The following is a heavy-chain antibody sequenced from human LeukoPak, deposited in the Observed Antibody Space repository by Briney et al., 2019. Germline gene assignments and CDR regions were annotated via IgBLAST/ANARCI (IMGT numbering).Heavy chain of an antibody. CDR1: GYTFTNYG. Sequence: SVKVSCKASGYTFTNYGISWVRQAPGQGLEWMGWISAYNGNTNYAQKLQGRVTMTTDTSTSTAYMELRSLRSDDTAVYYCARDRGYCGGDCYSPDYWGQGTLVTVSS. CDR2: ISAYNGNT. CDR3: ARDRGYCGGDCYSPDY. J-gene: IGHJ4*02. D-gene: IGHD2-21*02. V-gene: IGHV1-18*01.